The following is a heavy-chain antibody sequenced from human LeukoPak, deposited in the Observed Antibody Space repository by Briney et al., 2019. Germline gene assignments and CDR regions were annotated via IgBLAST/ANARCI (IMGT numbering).Heavy chain of an antibody. CDR1: GGSFSGYY. CDR2: INHSGST. J-gene: IGHJ4*02. CDR3: ARQSSFYGVARFDY. V-gene: IGHV4-34*01. Sequence: SETLSLTCAVSGGSFSGYYWSWVRQPPGKGLEWIGEINHSGSTNYNPSLKSRVTISVDTSKNQFSLKLSSVTAADTAVYYCARQSSFYGVARFDYWGQGTLVTVSS. D-gene: IGHD3-16*02.